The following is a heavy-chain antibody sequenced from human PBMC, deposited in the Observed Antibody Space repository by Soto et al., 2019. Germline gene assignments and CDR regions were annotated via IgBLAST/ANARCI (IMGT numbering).Heavy chain of an antibody. CDR3: AREKSGANFDY. Sequence: PSETLSLACAVYGGSFSGYYWSWIRQPPGKGLEWIGEINHSGSTNYNPSLKSRVTISVDTSKNQFSLKLSSVTAADTAVYYCAREKSGANFDYWGQGTLVTVSS. V-gene: IGHV4-34*01. CDR2: INHSGST. D-gene: IGHD4-17*01. CDR1: GGSFSGYY. J-gene: IGHJ4*02.